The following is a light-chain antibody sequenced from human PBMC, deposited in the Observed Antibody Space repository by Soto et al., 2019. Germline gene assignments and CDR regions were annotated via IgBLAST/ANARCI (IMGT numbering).Light chain of an antibody. J-gene: IGKJ5*01. CDR3: QQYGSSPPIT. CDR2: GAS. CDR1: QSVSGN. V-gene: IGKV3-20*01. Sequence: ESVLTQSPGTLSLSPGERATLCCSASQSVSGNLAWYEQKPGQAPRLLIYGASSRATGIPDRFSGSGSGTDFTLTISRLEPEDFAVYYCQQYGSSPPITFGQRTRLETK.